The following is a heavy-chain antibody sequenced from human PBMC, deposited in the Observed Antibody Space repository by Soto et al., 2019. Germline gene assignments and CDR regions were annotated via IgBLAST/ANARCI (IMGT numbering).Heavy chain of an antibody. CDR3: ARGIYLKYGLDV. V-gene: IGHV3-74*01. Sequence: EVQLVESGGGLVQPGGSLRLSCAASEFTFNNYWMHWVRQVPGKGLEWVSRINTDGSTTNYADPVMGRFTISRDNADNTAYLQMNSLRAEDTAVYYCARGIYLKYGLDVWGQGATVTVSS. CDR1: EFTFNNYW. J-gene: IGHJ6*02. CDR2: INTDGSTT. D-gene: IGHD3-16*02.